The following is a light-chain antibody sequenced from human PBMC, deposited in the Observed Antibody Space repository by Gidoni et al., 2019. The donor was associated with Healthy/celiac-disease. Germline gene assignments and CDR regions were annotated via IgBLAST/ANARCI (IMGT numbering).Light chain of an antibody. CDR2: LNSDGSH. CDR1: SGHSSYA. V-gene: IGLV4-69*01. J-gene: IGLJ3*02. CDR3: QTWGTGIHGV. Sequence: QLVLTQSPSASASLGASVKLTCPLSSGHSSYAIAWHQQQPEKGPRYLRKLNSDGSHSKGDGIPDRFSGSSSGAGRYLTISSLQSEDEADYYCQTWGTGIHGVFGGGTKLTVL.